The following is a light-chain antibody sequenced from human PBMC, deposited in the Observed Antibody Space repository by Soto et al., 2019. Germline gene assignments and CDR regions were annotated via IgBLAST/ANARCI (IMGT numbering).Light chain of an antibody. Sequence: EIVMTQSPATLSVSPGERATLSCRASHSVSSNLAWYQQKPGQAPRLLIYGASTRATGIPARFSGSGPGTEFTLTISSLQSEDFAVYYCQQYNNWPYTFGQGTTLEIK. CDR2: GAS. CDR3: QQYNNWPYT. V-gene: IGKV3-15*01. CDR1: HSVSSN. J-gene: IGKJ2*01.